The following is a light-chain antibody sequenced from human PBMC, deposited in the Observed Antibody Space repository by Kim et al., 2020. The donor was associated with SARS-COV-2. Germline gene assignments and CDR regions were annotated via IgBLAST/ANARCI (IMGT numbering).Light chain of an antibody. V-gene: IGKV3-20*01. J-gene: IGKJ1*01. Sequence: EIVLTQSPGILSLSPGERATLSCRASQSVDSDNLAWYQQKAGQAPRLLIYRTSSRATGIPDNFSGSGSGTDFTLTINRLEPDDFAMYYCQQYGSSPRTFGQGTKVDIK. CDR2: RTS. CDR1: QSVDSDN. CDR3: QQYGSSPRT.